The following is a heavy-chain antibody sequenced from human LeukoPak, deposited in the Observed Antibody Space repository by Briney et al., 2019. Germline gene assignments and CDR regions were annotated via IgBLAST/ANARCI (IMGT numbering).Heavy chain of an antibody. V-gene: IGHV1-24*01. D-gene: IGHD3-22*01. CDR3: ATFKVAYYYDSSGPCYMDV. CDR2: FDPEDGET. Sequence: EASVKVSCKVSGYTLTELSMHWVRQAPGKGLEWMGGFDPEDGETIYAQKFQGRVTMTEDTSTDTAYMELSSLRSEDTAVYYCATFKVAYYYDSSGPCYMDVWGKGTTVTVSS. CDR1: GYTLTELS. J-gene: IGHJ6*03.